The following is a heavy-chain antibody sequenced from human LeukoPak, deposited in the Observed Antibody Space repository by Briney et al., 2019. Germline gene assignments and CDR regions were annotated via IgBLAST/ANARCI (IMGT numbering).Heavy chain of an antibody. Sequence: GGSLRLSRAASGFTFSSYGMSWVRQAPGKGLEWVSAIGGRDGSTYYADSVKGRFTISRDNSKNTLYVQMNSLRAEDTAVYYCAKGHYYGSGSLDYWGQGTLVTVSS. CDR1: GFTFSSYG. CDR2: IGGRDGST. J-gene: IGHJ4*02. CDR3: AKGHYYGSGSLDY. D-gene: IGHD3-10*01. V-gene: IGHV3-23*01.